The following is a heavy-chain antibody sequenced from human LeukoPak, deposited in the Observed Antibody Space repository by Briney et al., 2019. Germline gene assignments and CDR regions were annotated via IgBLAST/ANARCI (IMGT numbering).Heavy chain of an antibody. CDR2: INHSGSS. V-gene: IGHV4-34*01. Sequence: SETLSLTCAVYGGAFSGYYWSWIRQPPGKALEGIGEINHSGSSHYNSSLKSRVTMSVDTSKNQSSLKLSSVTAAYTAVYYCARGRGNTTRKQQPPPGDYWGKGTLVTVS. J-gene: IGHJ4*02. CDR3: ARGRGNTTRKQQPPPGDY. D-gene: IGHD6-13*01. CDR1: GGAFSGYY.